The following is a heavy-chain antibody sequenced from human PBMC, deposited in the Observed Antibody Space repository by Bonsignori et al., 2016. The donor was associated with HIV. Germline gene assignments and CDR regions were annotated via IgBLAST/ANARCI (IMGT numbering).Heavy chain of an antibody. CDR3: AKGGSGWFFREIDY. V-gene: IGHV3-30*02. CDR2: IQYDGISQ. J-gene: IGHJ4*02. Sequence: WIRQPPGKGLEWVAFIQYDGISQYYGDTLKGRFTIPRDSSKNTLYLQMNSLRLEDTAVYYCAKGGSGWFFREIDYWGQGTLVTVSS. D-gene: IGHD6-19*01.